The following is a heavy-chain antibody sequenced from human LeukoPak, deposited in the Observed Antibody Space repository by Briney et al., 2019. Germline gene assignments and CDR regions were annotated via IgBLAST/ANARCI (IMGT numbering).Heavy chain of an antibody. CDR1: GGTFSSYA. J-gene: IGHJ6*03. CDR2: IIPIFGTA. V-gene: IGHV1-69*13. Sequence: ASVKVSCKASGGTFSSYAISWVRQAPGQGLEWMGGIIPIFGTANYAQKFQGRVTITADESTSTAYMELSSLRSEDTAVYYCARDQRMTVTTAYYYYYMDVWGKGTTVTVSS. CDR3: ARDQRMTVTTAYYYYYMDV. D-gene: IGHD4-11*01.